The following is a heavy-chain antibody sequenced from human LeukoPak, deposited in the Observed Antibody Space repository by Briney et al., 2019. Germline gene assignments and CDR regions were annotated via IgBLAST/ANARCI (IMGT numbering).Heavy chain of an antibody. CDR2: VYYTGST. Sequence: SETLSLTCTVSGGSISSYYWSWVRQPPGKGLEWIGFVYYTGSTYYNPSLKSRVTISVDTSKNQFSLKLSSVTAADTAVYYCARDGCGGDCYWRQEYYFDYWGQGTLVTVSS. CDR3: ARDGCGGDCYWRQEYYFDY. D-gene: IGHD2-21*02. CDR1: GGSISSYY. V-gene: IGHV4-59*12. J-gene: IGHJ4*02.